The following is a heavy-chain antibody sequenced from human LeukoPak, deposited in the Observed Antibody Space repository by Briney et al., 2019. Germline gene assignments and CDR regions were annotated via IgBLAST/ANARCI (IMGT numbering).Heavy chain of an antibody. J-gene: IGHJ2*01. D-gene: IGHD3-22*01. CDR2: ISYDGSNK. CDR3: AREFYYDSSGYSPVFYWYFDL. CDR1: GFTFSSYA. Sequence: GGSLRLSCAASGFTFSSYAMSWVRQAPGKGLEWVAVISYDGSNKYYADFVKGRFTISRDNSKNTLYLQMNSLRAEDTAVYYCAREFYYDSSGYSPVFYWYFDLWGRGTLVTVSS. V-gene: IGHV3-30*03.